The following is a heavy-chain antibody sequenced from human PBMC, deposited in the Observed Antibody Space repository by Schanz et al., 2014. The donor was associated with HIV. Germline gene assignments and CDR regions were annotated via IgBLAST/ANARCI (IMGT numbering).Heavy chain of an antibody. Sequence: QVHLVQSGAEVKKPGASVKVSCKASGYTFTDYYMHWVRQAPGQGLEWMGWINPNSGGTHYAQNFQGRVTMTRDTSISTAYMELSRLRSDDTAVYYCARVGRAYYYDSSGGIDYWGQGTLVTVSS. CDR1: GYTFTDYY. CDR2: INPNSGGT. V-gene: IGHV1-2*02. J-gene: IGHJ4*02. CDR3: ARVGRAYYYDSSGGIDY. D-gene: IGHD3-22*01.